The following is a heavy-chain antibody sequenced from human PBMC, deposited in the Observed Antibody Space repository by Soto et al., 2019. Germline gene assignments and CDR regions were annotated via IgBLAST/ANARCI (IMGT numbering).Heavy chain of an antibody. V-gene: IGHV4-39*01. CDR2: IYYSGST. D-gene: IGHD2-2*01. J-gene: IGHJ5*02. CDR1: GGSISSSSDY. CDR3: ARRVGYCSSTSCVNWFDP. Sequence: SETLSLTCTVSGGSISSSSDYWGWIRQPPGKGLEWIGSIYYSGSTYYNPSLKSRVTISVDTSKNQFSLKLSSVTAADTAVYYCARRVGYCSSTSCVNWFDPWGQGTLVTVSS.